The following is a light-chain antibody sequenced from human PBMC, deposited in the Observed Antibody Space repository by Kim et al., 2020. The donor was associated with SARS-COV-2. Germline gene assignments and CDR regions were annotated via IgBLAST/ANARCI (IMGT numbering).Light chain of an antibody. CDR3: PQLNTYPYA. CDR2: TVS. CDR1: QRIGRY. J-gene: IGKJ2*01. Sequence: SGRDLLPLTCRACQRIGRYLAWYQQNPAEAPKVLLHTVSTLQSGVPSRFSGSGSGTVFALPLSSLQPGDSAIYFCPQLNTYPYAFGQEPKLDI. V-gene: IGKV1-9*01.